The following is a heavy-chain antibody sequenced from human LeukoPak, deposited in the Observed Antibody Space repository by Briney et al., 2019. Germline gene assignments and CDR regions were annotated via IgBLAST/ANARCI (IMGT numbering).Heavy chain of an antibody. D-gene: IGHD2-15*01. CDR3: AKFYGTATRRLDY. CDR2: IYSGGST. J-gene: IGHJ4*02. V-gene: IGHV3-66*01. Sequence: RGGSLRLSCAASGFTVSSNYMSWVRQAPGKGLEWVSVIYSGGSTYYADSVKGRFTISRDNSKNTLYLQMNSLRAEDTAVYYCAKFYGTATRRLDYWGQGTLVTVSS. CDR1: GFTVSSNY.